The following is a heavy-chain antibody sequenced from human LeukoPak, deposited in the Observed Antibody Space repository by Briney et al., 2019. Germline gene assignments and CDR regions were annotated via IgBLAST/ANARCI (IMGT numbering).Heavy chain of an antibody. D-gene: IGHD4-17*01. CDR1: GASIRSYY. CDR2: IYYSGST. J-gene: IGHJ5*02. CDR3: ARYGDYEFDP. Sequence: SETLSLTCTVSGASIRSYYWGWIRQPPGKGLEWIGSIYYSGSTYYNPSLKSRVTISVDTSKNQFSLKLSSVTAADTAVYYCARYGDYEFDPWGQGTLVTVSS. V-gene: IGHV4-39*01.